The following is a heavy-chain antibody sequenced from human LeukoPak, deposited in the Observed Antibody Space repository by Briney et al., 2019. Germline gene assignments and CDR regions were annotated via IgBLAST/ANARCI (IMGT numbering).Heavy chain of an antibody. CDR1: GYTFTGYY. J-gene: IGHJ4*02. D-gene: IGHD2-2*01. CDR2: INPNSGGT. Sequence: ASVKVSCKASGYTFTGYYMHWVRQAPGQGLEWMGRINPNSGGTNYAQKFQGRVTMTRDTSISTAYMELSRLRSDDTAVYYCAKDHPDCRGTSCLLFDCWGQGTLVTVSS. CDR3: AKDHPDCRGTSCLLFDC. V-gene: IGHV1-2*06.